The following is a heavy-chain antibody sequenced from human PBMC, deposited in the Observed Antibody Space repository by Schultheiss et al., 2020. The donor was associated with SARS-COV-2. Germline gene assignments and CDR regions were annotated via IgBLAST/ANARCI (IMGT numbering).Heavy chain of an antibody. CDR1: GYTFTSYY. V-gene: IGHV1-24*01. D-gene: IGHD3-22*01. Sequence: ASVKVSCKASGYTFTSYYMHWVRQAPGKGLEWMGGFDPGDGETTYAQKFQGRVTMTEDTSIHTAYMELSSLRSEDTAVYYCATDKRAILPYYYDSSGYPYYYGMDVWGQGTTVTVSS. CDR2: FDPGDGET. J-gene: IGHJ6*02. CDR3: ATDKRAILPYYYDSSGYPYYYGMDV.